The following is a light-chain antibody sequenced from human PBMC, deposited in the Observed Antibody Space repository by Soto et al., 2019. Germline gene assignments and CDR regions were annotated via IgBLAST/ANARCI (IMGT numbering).Light chain of an antibody. CDR3: AAWDDSLV. CDR1: SSNIGSNT. CDR2: SNN. J-gene: IGLJ2*01. V-gene: IGLV1-44*01. Sequence: QSVLTQPPSASGTPGQRVTISCSGSSSNIGSNTVNWYQQLPGTAAKLLIYSNNQRPSGVPDRFSGSKSGTSASLAISGLKSEDEADYYCAAWDDSLVFGGGTKLTVL.